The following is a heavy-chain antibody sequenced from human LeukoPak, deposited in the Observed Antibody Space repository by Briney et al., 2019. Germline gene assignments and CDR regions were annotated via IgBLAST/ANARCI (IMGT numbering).Heavy chain of an antibody. Sequence: ASVKVSCKVSGYTLTELSMHWVRQAPGKGLEWMGGFDPEDGETIYAQKFQGRVTMTEDTSTDTAYMELSSLRSEDTAVYYCATAPVATAGLDYWGQGTLVTVSS. V-gene: IGHV1-24*01. CDR3: ATAPVATAGLDY. CDR2: FDPEDGET. J-gene: IGHJ4*02. CDR1: GYTLTELS. D-gene: IGHD2-21*02.